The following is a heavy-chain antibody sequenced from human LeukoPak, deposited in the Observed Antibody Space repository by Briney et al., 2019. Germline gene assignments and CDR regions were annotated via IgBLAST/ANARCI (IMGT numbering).Heavy chain of an antibody. CDR3: TTGRLA. J-gene: IGHJ5*02. D-gene: IGHD5-12*01. CDR2: INSDGINT. V-gene: IGHV3-74*01. Sequence: GGSLRLSCAASGFTFSNYWMHWVRQAPGKGLVWVSRINSDGINTSYADSVKGRFTISRDNAKNTLNLQMNSLKTEDTAVYYCTTGRLAWGQGTLVTVSS. CDR1: GFTFSNYW.